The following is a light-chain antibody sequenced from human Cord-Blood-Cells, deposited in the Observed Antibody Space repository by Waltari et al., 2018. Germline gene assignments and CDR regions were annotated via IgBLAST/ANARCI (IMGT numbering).Light chain of an antibody. CDR1: SSDVGGYNY. V-gene: IGLV2-14*03. CDR2: DVS. Sequence: QSALTQPASVSGSPGQSITFSCTGTSSDVGGYNYVSWYQHHPGKDPKLMIYDVSNRASGVSNRFSGYKSGNTASLTISGLQAEDEADDYCSSYTSCSTYVFGTGTKVTVL. CDR3: SSYTSCSTYV. J-gene: IGLJ1*01.